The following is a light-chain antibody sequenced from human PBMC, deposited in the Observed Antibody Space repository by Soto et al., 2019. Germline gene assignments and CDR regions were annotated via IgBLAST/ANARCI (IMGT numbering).Light chain of an antibody. CDR3: QQYGRSTGT. CDR1: QSVTASF. Sequence: IVLTQAPGTRASSPCERSTLSCVSSQSVTASFLAWYQQRPGQAPRLLMYGASIRATDISDRFSGGGAGTDFTLTISRLEPEDFAVYYCQQYGRSTGTFGPGTKVDIK. CDR2: GAS. J-gene: IGKJ1*01. V-gene: IGKV3-20*01.